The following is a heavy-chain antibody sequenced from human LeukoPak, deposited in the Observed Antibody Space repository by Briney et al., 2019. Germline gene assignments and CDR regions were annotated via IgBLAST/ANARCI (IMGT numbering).Heavy chain of an antibody. CDR3: ARDGTANYDY. Sequence: PGGSLRLSCAASGFTFSSYNMNWVRQAPGKGLEWVSSISSSSSYIYYADSVKGRFTISRDNAKNSLYLQMNSLRAEDTAVYYCARDGTANYDYWGQGTLVTVSS. D-gene: IGHD5-18*01. J-gene: IGHJ4*02. CDR2: ISSSSSYI. CDR1: GFTFSSYN. V-gene: IGHV3-21*04.